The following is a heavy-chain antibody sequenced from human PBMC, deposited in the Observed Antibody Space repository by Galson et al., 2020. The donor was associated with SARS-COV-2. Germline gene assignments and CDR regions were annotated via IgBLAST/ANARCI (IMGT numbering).Heavy chain of an antibody. CDR2: ISYDGSNK. D-gene: IGHD3-16*01. J-gene: IGHJ6*02. Sequence: GGSLRLSCAASGFTFSSYAMHWVRQAPGKGLEWVAVISYDGSNKYYADSVKGRFTISRDNSKNTLYLQMNSLRAEDTAVYYCARRTELGVDYYGMDVWGQGTTVTVSS. V-gene: IGHV3-30*04. CDR3: ARRTELGVDYYGMDV. CDR1: GFTFSSYA.